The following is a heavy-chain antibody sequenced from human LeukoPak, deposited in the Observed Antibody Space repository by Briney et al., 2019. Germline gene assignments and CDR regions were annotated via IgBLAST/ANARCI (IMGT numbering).Heavy chain of an antibody. CDR2: ISWNSGSI. D-gene: IGHD3-16*01. CDR1: GFTFDDYA. V-gene: IGHV3-9*01. CDR3: TNGNGGYVFTIFDY. Sequence: GGSLRLSCAASGFTFDDYAMHWVRQAPGKGLEWVSGISWNSGSIGYEDSVKGRFTISRDNAKNSLYLLMNSLRAEDTALYYCTNGNGGYVFTIFDYWGQGTLVTFSS. J-gene: IGHJ4*02.